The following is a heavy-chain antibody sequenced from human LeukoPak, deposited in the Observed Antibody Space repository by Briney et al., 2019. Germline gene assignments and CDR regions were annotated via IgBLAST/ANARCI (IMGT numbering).Heavy chain of an antibody. Sequence: GGSLRLSRAASGFTFSSYGMHWVRQAPGKGLEWVAFIRYDGSNKYYADSVKGRFTISRDNSKNTLYLQMNSLRAEDTAVYYCARESIVLFGSTKVFDYWGQGTLVTVSS. V-gene: IGHV3-30*02. CDR2: IRYDGSNK. CDR1: GFTFSSYG. CDR3: ARESIVLFGSTKVFDY. J-gene: IGHJ4*02. D-gene: IGHD3-16*01.